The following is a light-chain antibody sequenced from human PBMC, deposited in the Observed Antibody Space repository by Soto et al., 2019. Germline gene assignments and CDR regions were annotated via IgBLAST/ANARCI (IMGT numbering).Light chain of an antibody. Sequence: SALAQPASVSGSPVQSITISCTGTSSDVGGYNYVSWYQHHPGKAPKLMIYDVSNRPSGVSNRFSGSKSGNTASLTISGLQAEDEADYYCSSYTTSSTYVFATGTKVTVL. CDR3: SSYTTSSTYV. CDR2: DVS. CDR1: SSDVGGYNY. V-gene: IGLV2-14*03. J-gene: IGLJ1*01.